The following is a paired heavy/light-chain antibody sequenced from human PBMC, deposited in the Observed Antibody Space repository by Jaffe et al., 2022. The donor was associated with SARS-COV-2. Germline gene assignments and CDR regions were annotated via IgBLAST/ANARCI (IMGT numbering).Heavy chain of an antibody. CDR2: INGNSEYI. Sequence: EVQLLESGGGLVQPGGSLRLSCAVSGLFSAYSFNWVRQAPGKGLEWISSINGNSEYIYYADSVRGRFTISRDNAKKSLSLHMDSLRLEDTAIYYCTRELHEGFEYWGQGTLVTVSA. CDR3: TRELHEGFEY. V-gene: IGHV3-21*01. CDR1: GLFSAYS. J-gene: IGHJ4*02.
Light chain of an antibody. Sequence: QSVLTQAPSASGTPGQNVTISCSGGSSNIGSRSVFWYQHLPGKAPKLLIRDNNQRPSGVPDRFSGSKSGTSASLAISGLRSEDEADYYCAVWDNTLAGRLFGGGTKLTVL. CDR3: AVWDNTLAGRL. J-gene: IGLJ3*02. CDR1: SSNIGSRS. V-gene: IGLV1-47*01. CDR2: DNN.